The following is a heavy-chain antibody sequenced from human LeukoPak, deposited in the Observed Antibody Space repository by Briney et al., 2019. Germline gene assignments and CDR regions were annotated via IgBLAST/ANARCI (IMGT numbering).Heavy chain of an antibody. J-gene: IGHJ6*02. Sequence: PGGSLRLSCAASGFTFSSYSMNWVRQAPGKGLEWVSSISGGGIYKYYADSVKGRFTISRDNAKDSLFLQMNSLRAEDTAVYYCARSPDSYYYYFDLDVWGQGTTVTVSS. CDR1: GFTFSSYS. CDR3: ARSPDSYYYYFDLDV. V-gene: IGHV3-21*01. CDR2: ISGGGIYK.